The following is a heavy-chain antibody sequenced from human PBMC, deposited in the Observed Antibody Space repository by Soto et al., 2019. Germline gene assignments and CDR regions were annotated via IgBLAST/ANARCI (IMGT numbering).Heavy chain of an antibody. J-gene: IGHJ6*02. CDR3: ARCCATYYDILSDYYYGMDV. CDR1: VGTFSSYA. CDR2: IIPIFGTA. D-gene: IGHD3-9*01. Sequence: QVQLVQSGAEVKKPGSSVKVSCKASVGTFSSYAISWVRQAPGQGLEWMGGIIPIFGTANYAQKFQGRVTITADESTSTAYMELSSLRSEDTAVYYCARCCATYYDILSDYYYGMDVWGQGTTVTVSS. V-gene: IGHV1-69*01.